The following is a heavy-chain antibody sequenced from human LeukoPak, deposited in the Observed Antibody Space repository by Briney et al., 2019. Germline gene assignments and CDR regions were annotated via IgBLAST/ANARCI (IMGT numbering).Heavy chain of an antibody. CDR3: ARGGQGNWPTPFDY. D-gene: IGHD1-1*01. CDR1: GFTFSSYS. J-gene: IGHJ4*02. V-gene: IGHV3-21*01. CDR2: ISSSSSYI. Sequence: TGGSLRLSCAASGFTFSSYSMNWVRQAPGKGLEWVSSISSSSSYIYYADSVKGRFTISRDNAKNSLYLQMNSLRDEDTAVYYCARGGQGNWPTPFDYWGQGTLVTVSS.